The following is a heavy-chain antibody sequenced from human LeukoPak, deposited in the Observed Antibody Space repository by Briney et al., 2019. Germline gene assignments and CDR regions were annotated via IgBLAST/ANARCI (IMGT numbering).Heavy chain of an antibody. J-gene: IGHJ4*02. CDR1: GYTFTSYA. CDR3: AREGDILTGYEHSSFDY. CDR2: ISAYNGNT. D-gene: IGHD3-9*01. Sequence: ASVKVSCKASGYTFTSYAMNWVRQAPGQGLEWMGWISAYNGNTNYAQKLQGRVTMTTDTSTSTAYMELRSLRSDDTAVYYCAREGDILTGYEHSSFDYWGQGTLVTVSS. V-gene: IGHV1-18*01.